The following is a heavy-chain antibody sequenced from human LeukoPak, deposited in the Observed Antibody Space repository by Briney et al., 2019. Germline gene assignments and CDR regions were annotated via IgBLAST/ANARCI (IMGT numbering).Heavy chain of an antibody. CDR3: ARMDTAMVDFDC. J-gene: IGHJ4*02. CDR1: GFTFKNYE. Sequence: PGGSLRLSCAASGFTFKNYEMNWVRQAPGKGLEWISYISSSGSTIDYADSVKGRFTISRDNGMNSLYLQMNSLRAEDTAVYYCARMDTAMVDFDCWGQGTLVTVSS. D-gene: IGHD5-18*01. CDR2: ISSSGSTI. V-gene: IGHV3-48*03.